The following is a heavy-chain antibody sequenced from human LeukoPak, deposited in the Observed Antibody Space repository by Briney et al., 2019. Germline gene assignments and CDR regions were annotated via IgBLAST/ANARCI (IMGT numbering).Heavy chain of an antibody. V-gene: IGHV5-51*01. J-gene: IGHJ4*02. Sequence: GESLKISCKGSGYSFTNYWIGWVRQMPGKGLEWMGIMYPGDSDTRYSPSFQGQVTISADNFIDTAYLHWNSLKASDTAMYYCAGGANYDFWTGYYNYWGQGTLVTVSS. CDR3: AGGANYDFWTGYYNY. CDR1: GYSFTNYW. CDR2: MYPGDSDT. D-gene: IGHD3-3*01.